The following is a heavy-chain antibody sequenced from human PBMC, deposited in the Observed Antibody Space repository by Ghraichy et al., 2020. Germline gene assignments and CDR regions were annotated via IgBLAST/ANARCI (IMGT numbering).Heavy chain of an antibody. CDR3: RLEGLSVLVTATDAFDI. J-gene: IGHJ3*02. D-gene: IGHD2-21*02. CDR2: INHSGST. CDR1: GGSIRGYY. Sequence: SETLSLTCAVYGGSIRGYYWCWSRQPPGKGLEWIGEINHSGSTNYIPSLTSRVTISVDTSKNKFSLKLSSVTAADTAVYDCRLEGLSVLVTATDAFDIGSQETLVTVPS. V-gene: IGHV4-34*01.